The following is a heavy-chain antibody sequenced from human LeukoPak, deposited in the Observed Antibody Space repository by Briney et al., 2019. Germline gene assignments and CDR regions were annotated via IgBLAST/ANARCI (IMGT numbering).Heavy chain of an antibody. D-gene: IGHD6-25*01. CDR3: AIRGVSARGYFDY. CDR1: GDSISSSNW. V-gene: IGHV4-4*02. Sequence: SGTLSLTCAVSGDSISSSNWWSWVRQPPGKGLEWIGEIYHSGNSNYNPSPKSRVTISVDKSKNEFSLRLNSVTAADTAVYYCAIRGVSARGYFDYWGQGTLVTVSS. CDR2: IYHSGNS. J-gene: IGHJ4*02.